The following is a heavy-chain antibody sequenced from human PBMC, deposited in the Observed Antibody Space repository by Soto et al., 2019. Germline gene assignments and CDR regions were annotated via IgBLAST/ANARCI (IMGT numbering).Heavy chain of an antibody. CDR1: GGTFSSYT. D-gene: IGHD3-10*01. Sequence: QVQLVQSGAEVKKPGSSVKVSCKASGGTFSSYTISWVRQAPGQGLEWMGRIIPILGIANYAQKFQGRVTITADKSTSTAYMELSSLRSEDTAVYYCAREDYYGSGSYYYYYYYMDVWGKGTTVTVSS. CDR3: AREDYYGSGSYYYYYYYMDV. J-gene: IGHJ6*03. V-gene: IGHV1-69*08. CDR2: IIPILGIA.